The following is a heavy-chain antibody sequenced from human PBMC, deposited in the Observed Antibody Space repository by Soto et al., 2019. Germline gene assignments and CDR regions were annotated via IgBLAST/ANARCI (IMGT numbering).Heavy chain of an antibody. J-gene: IGHJ4*02. CDR1: GYTFTSYD. CDR2: MNPNSGNT. Sequence: QVPLVQSGAEVKKPGASVKVSCKASGYTFTSYDINWVRQATGQGLEWMGWMNPNSGNTGYAQKFQGRVTMTRNTSISTAYMELSSLRSEDTAVYYCARSGVFCSGGSCPPPPWGQGTLVTVSS. CDR3: ARSGVFCSGGSCPPPP. V-gene: IGHV1-8*01. D-gene: IGHD2-15*01.